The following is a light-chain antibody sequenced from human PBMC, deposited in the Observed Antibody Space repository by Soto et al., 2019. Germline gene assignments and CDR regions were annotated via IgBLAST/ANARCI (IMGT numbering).Light chain of an antibody. CDR3: QQHSNYPIT. V-gene: IGKV1-5*03. CDR1: RNIGSW. CDR2: RAS. Sequence: DIQMTQSTSTLSASVGDRVTITCRASRNIGSWLAWYQQKAGKAPNLLIYRASILETGVPSRFTGSASGTEFTLTISSLQPDDFATYYCQQHSNYPITFGG. J-gene: IGKJ4*01.